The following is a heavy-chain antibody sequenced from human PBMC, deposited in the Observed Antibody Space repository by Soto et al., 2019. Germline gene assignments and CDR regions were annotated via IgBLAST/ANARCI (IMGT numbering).Heavy chain of an antibody. CDR2: TYYRSKWYN. J-gene: IGHJ6*02. CDR3: ARGHDGVAGTSYYYYGMDV. Sequence: SQTLSLTCAISGDSVSSNSAAWNWIRQSPSRGLEWLGRTYYRSKWYNDYAVSVKSRITINPDTSKNQFSLQLNSVTPEDTAVYYCARGHDGVAGTSYYYYGMDVWGQGTTVTVSS. D-gene: IGHD6-19*01. V-gene: IGHV6-1*01. CDR1: GDSVSSNSAA.